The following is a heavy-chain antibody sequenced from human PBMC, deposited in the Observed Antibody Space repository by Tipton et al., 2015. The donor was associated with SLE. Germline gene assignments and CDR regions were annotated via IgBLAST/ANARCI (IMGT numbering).Heavy chain of an antibody. V-gene: IGHV4-39*07. Sequence: TLSLTCTVSGGSISSSSYYWGWIRQPPGKGLEWIGSIYYSGSTYYNPSLKSRVTISVDTSKNQFSLKLSSVTAADTAVYYCARVVAVAGTPFDYWGQGTPVTVSS. CDR1: GGSISSSSYY. CDR3: ARVVAVAGTPFDY. J-gene: IGHJ4*02. CDR2: IYYSGST. D-gene: IGHD6-19*01.